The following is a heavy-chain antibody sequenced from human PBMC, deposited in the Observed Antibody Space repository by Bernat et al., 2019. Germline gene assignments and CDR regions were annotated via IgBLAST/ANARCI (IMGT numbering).Heavy chain of an antibody. J-gene: IGHJ3*02. V-gene: IGHV3-30-3*01. Sequence: QVQLVESGGGVVQPGRSLRLSCAASGFTFSSYAMHWVRQAPGKGLEWVAVISYDGSNKYYADSVKGRFTISRDNSKNTLYLQMNSLRAEDTAVYYCARAERSLTRIFTYDAFDIWGQGTMVTVSS. D-gene: IGHD2-15*01. CDR1: GFTFSSYA. CDR2: ISYDGSNK. CDR3: ARAERSLTRIFTYDAFDI.